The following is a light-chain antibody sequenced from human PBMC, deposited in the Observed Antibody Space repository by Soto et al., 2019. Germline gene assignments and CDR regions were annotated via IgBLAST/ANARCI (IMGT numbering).Light chain of an antibody. Sequence: DIQMTQSPASLSSSVGCRVAITCEASQNINNYLNWYRQKPGRAPKLLIYDASNLEAGVPDRFSGSGSGTDFTLKISRVEAEDVGIYFCMQTLQTRWTFGQGTKVDIK. J-gene: IGKJ1*01. V-gene: IGKV1-33*01. CDR3: MQTLQTRWT. CDR2: DAS. CDR1: QNINNY.